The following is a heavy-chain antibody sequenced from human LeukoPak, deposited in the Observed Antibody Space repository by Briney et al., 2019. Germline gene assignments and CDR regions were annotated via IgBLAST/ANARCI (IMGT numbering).Heavy chain of an antibody. CDR2: ISGSGGST. CDR3: AKDGLLPGYYDSSGYYLDY. CDR1: GFTFSTYW. J-gene: IGHJ4*02. D-gene: IGHD3-22*01. Sequence: PGGSLRLSCAASGFTFSTYWMSWVRQAPGKGLEWVSAISGSGGSTYYADSVKGRFTISRDNSKNTLYLQMNSLRAEDTAVYYCAKDGLLPGYYDSSGYYLDYWGQGTLVTVSS. V-gene: IGHV3-23*01.